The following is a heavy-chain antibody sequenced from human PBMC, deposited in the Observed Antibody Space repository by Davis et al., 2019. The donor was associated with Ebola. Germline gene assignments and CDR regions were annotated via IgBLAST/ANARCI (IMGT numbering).Heavy chain of an antibody. CDR1: GGTFSSYA. J-gene: IGHJ5*02. CDR3: ARRGTGWFDP. V-gene: IGHV1-69*13. D-gene: IGHD3-16*01. Sequence: AASVKVSCKASGGTFSSYAISWVRQAPGQGLEWMGGIIPIFGTANYAQKFQGRVTITADESTSTAYMELRSLRSDDTAVYYCARRGTGWFDPWGQGTLVTVPS. CDR2: IIPIFGTA.